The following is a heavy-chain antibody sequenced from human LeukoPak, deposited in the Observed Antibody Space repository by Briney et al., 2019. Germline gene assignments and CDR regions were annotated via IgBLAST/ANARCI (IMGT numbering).Heavy chain of an antibody. D-gene: IGHD6-19*01. Sequence: ASVKVSCKASGGTFSSYAISWVRPAPGQGVEWMGRIIPILGIANYAQKFQGRVTITADKSTSTAYMELSSLRSEDTAVYYCARGSSGRYLPNWFDPWGQGTLVTVSS. J-gene: IGHJ5*02. CDR1: GGTFSSYA. CDR2: IIPILGIA. CDR3: ARGSSGRYLPNWFDP. V-gene: IGHV1-69*04.